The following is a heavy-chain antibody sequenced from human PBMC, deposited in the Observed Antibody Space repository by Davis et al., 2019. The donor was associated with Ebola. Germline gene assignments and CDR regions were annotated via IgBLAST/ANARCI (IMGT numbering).Heavy chain of an antibody. J-gene: IGHJ6*02. Sequence: GESLKISCAASGFTFSGSAMHWVRQASGKGLELVGRIRSKANSYATAYAASVKGRFTISRDDSENTEYLQMTSLKTEATAVYYCTTDSYSSSWYTGTLYYYYYGRDVWGQGTTVTVSS. CDR3: TTDSYSSSWYTGTLYYYYYGRDV. CDR2: IRSKANSYAT. CDR1: GFTFSGSA. V-gene: IGHV3-73*01. D-gene: IGHD6-13*01.